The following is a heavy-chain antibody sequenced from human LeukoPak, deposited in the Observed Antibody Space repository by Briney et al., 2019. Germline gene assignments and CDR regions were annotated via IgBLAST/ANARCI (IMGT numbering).Heavy chain of an antibody. D-gene: IGHD3-3*01. CDR3: ASSEGTSFGVVISPAYMDV. J-gene: IGHJ6*03. CDR1: GFTVRSNY. Sequence: GGSLRLSCTASGFTVRSNYMSWVRQSPGKGLEWVSVIYSGGSTYHGDSVKGRFTISRDNSQNTFYLQMNSLRAEDTALYYCASSEGTSFGVVISPAYMDVWGKGTTVSVSS. CDR2: IYSGGST. V-gene: IGHV3-66*02.